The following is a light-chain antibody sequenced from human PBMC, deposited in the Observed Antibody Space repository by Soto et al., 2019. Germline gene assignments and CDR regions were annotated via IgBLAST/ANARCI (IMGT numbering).Light chain of an antibody. Sequence: DIQRTQSPSSLSASVGDSVTISCRASRSIGTYLHWYQHKPGRAPRLLIDDSSILQSGVPSRFSGSGSGTHFTLTISGLQPEDFAIYYCQQGSSTPQSFGQGTKVDIK. CDR1: RSIGTY. CDR3: QQGSSTPQS. CDR2: DSS. V-gene: IGKV1-39*01. J-gene: IGKJ2*03.